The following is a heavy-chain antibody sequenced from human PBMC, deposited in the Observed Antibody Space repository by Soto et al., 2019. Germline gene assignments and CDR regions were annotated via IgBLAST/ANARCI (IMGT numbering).Heavy chain of an antibody. CDR1: GGTFSTYS. CDR2: IIPMLGKT. J-gene: IGHJ6*02. Sequence: GASVKVSCKASGGTFSTYSISWVRQAPGQGLEWMGGIIPMLGKTNYAQKFQGRVTITADESTSTAYMDLSSLRSDDTAVYYCERDPHSSSWYRGSYYYYYGMDVWG. V-gene: IGHV1-69*13. CDR3: ERDPHSSSWYRGSYYYYYGMDV. D-gene: IGHD6-13*01.